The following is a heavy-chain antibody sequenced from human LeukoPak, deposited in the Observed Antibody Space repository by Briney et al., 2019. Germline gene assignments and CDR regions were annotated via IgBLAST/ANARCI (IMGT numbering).Heavy chain of an antibody. V-gene: IGHV4-4*07. D-gene: IGHD6-6*01. CDR1: GGSISSYY. J-gene: IGHJ3*02. CDR2: IYTSGST. CDR3: ARDFAYSSSSLAFDI. Sequence: PSETLSLTCTVSGGSISSYYWSWIRQPAGKGLEWIGRIYTSGSTNYNPSLKSRVTMSVDTSKNQFSLKLSSVTAADTAVYYCARDFAYSSSSLAFDIWGQGTMVTVSS.